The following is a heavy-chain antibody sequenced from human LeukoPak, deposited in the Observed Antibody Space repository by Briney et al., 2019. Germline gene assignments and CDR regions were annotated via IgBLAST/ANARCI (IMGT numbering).Heavy chain of an antibody. J-gene: IGHJ4*02. CDR1: GGSISSYY. V-gene: IGHV4-59*08. CDR2: IYYSGST. Sequence: SETLSLTCTVSGGSISSYYWSWIRQPPGKGLEWIGYIYYSGSTNYNPSLKSRVTISVDTSKNQFSLRLSSVTAADTAVYYCARHFEGSGVTIDYWGQGTLVTVSS. D-gene: IGHD3-10*01. CDR3: ARHFEGSGVTIDY.